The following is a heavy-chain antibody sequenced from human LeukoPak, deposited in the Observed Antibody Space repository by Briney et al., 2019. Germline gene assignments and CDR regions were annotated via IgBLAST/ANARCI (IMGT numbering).Heavy chain of an antibody. CDR2: IYHSGST. V-gene: IGHV4-38-2*01. CDR3: ARIAVAGSVIDY. CDR1: GYSINSGYY. D-gene: IGHD6-19*01. Sequence: SETLSLTCAVSGYSINSGYYWGWIRQPPGRGLGWIGNIYHSGSTYYNPSLKSRVIISVDTSKNQFSLKLSSVTAADTAVYYCARIAVAGSVIDYRGQGTLVTVSS. J-gene: IGHJ4*02.